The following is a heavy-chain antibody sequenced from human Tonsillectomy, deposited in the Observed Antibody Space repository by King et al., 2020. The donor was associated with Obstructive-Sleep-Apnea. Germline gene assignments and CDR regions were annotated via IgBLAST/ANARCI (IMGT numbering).Heavy chain of an antibody. CDR1: GFTFSSYA. CDR3: ALVRGAPKGGLDP. D-gene: IGHD3-10*01. CDR2: ISGSGDNT. V-gene: IGHV3-23*04. J-gene: IGHJ5*02. Sequence: DVQLVESGGDLVQPGGSLRISCAASGFTFSSYAMSWVRQAPGKGLEWVSCISGSGDNTYFAGSVKGRFTISRDNSKNTLYLQMHSLRAEDTAVYYCALVRGAPKGGLDPWGQGTLVTVSS.